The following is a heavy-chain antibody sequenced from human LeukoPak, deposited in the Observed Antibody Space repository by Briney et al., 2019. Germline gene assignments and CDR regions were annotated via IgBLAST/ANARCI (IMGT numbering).Heavy chain of an antibody. D-gene: IGHD2-2*01. CDR1: GGSASSGHYF. J-gene: IGHJ4*02. V-gene: IGHV4-61*01. CDR2: VHNNGDT. CDR3: ARTGYQGGY. Sequence: SETLSLTCTVSGGSASSGHYFWSWVRQPPGKGLEWIGYVHNNGDTNYNPSLERRVTISLDTSRTQVSLKLDSVTAADTAVYYCARTGYQGGYWGQGTLVTVSS.